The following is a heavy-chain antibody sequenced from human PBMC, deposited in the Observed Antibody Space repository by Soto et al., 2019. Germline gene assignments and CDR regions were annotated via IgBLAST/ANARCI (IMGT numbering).Heavy chain of an antibody. Sequence: ASVNVSCKASGDGFSNYGFSWVRQAPGQGLEWLGWISAYDGQTNYTKKFQGRVTMTTDTSSCTAFMELRSLRSDDTAVYYCARVWYYDSSGYYAFDYWGLGTLVTVSS. D-gene: IGHD3-22*01. CDR2: ISAYDGQT. J-gene: IGHJ4*02. CDR3: ARVWYYDSSGYYAFDY. CDR1: GDGFSNYG. V-gene: IGHV1-18*01.